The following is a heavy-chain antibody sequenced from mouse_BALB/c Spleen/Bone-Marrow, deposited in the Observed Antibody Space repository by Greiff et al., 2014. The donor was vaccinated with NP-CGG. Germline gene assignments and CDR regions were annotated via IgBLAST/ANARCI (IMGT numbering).Heavy chain of an antibody. CDR2: IYPGDGDT. CDR3: ARWDDYDAWFAY. CDR1: GYTLTSYW. V-gene: IGHV1-87*01. J-gene: IGHJ3*01. D-gene: IGHD2-4*01. Sequence: QVQLKESGAELARPGASVRLSCKASGYTLTSYWMQWVKQRPGQGLEWIGAIYPGDGDTRYTQKFKGKATLTADKSSSTAYMQLSSLASEDSAVYYCARWDDYDAWFAYWGQGTLVTVSA.